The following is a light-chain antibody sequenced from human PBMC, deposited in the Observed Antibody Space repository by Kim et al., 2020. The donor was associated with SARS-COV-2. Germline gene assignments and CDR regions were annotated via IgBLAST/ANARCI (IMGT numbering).Light chain of an antibody. CDR1: QSISTW. Sequence: DIQMTQSPSTLSASVGDRVTITCRASQSISTWLAWYQHKPGKAPKLLIHDVSSLESGVPSRFSGSGSGTEFTLTISSLQPDDYATYYCQQYDTNSRTFCRGTKVDIK. V-gene: IGKV1-5*01. CDR2: DVS. J-gene: IGKJ1*01. CDR3: QQYDTNSRT.